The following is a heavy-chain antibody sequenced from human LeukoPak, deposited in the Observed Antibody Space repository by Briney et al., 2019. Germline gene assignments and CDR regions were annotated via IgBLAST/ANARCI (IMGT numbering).Heavy chain of an antibody. CDR2: ISSSSSYI. V-gene: IGHV3-21*01. CDR3: ARDEGVGRIAVAGTFDY. D-gene: IGHD6-19*01. CDR1: GFTFSSYS. J-gene: IGHJ4*02. Sequence: PGGSLRLSCAASGFTFSSYSVNWVRQAPGKGLEWVSSISSSSSYIYYADSVKGRFTISRDNAKNSLYLQMNSLRAEDTAVYYCARDEGVGRIAVAGTFDYWGQGTLVTVSS.